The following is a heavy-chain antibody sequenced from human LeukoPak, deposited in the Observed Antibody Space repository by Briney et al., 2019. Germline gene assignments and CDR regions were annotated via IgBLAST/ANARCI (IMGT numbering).Heavy chain of an antibody. D-gene: IGHD3-16*01. V-gene: IGHV4-34*01. CDR1: GGSFSGYY. CDR2: INHSGST. CDR3: ARPYDYVWGSHKTLRY. Sequence: SETLSLTCAVYGGSFSGYYWSWLRQPPGKGLEWVGEINHSGSTNYNPSLKSRVTISVDTSKNQFSLKLSSVTAADTAVYYCARPYDYVWGSHKTLRYWGQGTLVTVSS. J-gene: IGHJ4*02.